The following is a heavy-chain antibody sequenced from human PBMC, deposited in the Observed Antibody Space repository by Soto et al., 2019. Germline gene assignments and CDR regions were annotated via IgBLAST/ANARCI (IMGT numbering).Heavy chain of an antibody. CDR2: IWYDGSNK. V-gene: IGHV3-33*01. Sequence: GGSLRLSCAASGFTFSSYGMHWVRQAPGKGLEWVAVIWYDGSNKYYADSVKGRFTISRDNSKNTLYLQMNSLRAEDTAVYYCARDLLELRGRYYYYGMDVWGQGTTVTVSS. CDR1: GFTFSSYG. D-gene: IGHD1-7*01. J-gene: IGHJ6*02. CDR3: ARDLLELRGRYYYYGMDV.